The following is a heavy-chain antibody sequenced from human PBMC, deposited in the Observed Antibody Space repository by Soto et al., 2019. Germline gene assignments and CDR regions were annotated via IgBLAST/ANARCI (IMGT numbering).Heavy chain of an antibody. CDR1: GGSISSSNW. J-gene: IGHJ5*02. CDR2: IYHSGST. CDR3: ARDGYCRIPSCLNWFDP. D-gene: IGHD2-2*03. Sequence: PSESLSLTCAVSGGSISSSNWWSWVRQPPGKGLEWIGEIYHSGSTNYNPSLKSRVTISVDKSKNQFSLKLSSETAADTAVYYCARDGYCRIPSCLNWFDPWGQGTLVTVSS. V-gene: IGHV4-4*02.